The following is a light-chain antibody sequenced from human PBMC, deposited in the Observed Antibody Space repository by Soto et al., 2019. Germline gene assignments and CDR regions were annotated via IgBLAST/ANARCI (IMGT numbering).Light chain of an antibody. CDR1: NIGSKG. V-gene: IGLV3-21*01. J-gene: IGLJ3*02. CDR3: QVWEDSSDHLV. Sequence: SYELTQPPSVSVAPGKAARITCGGNNIGSKGVHWWQRKPGQAPVLVIYFDSDRPSGIPERFSGSNSENTATLTISRVEAGDEADYYCQVWEDSSDHLVFGGGTKLTVL. CDR2: FDS.